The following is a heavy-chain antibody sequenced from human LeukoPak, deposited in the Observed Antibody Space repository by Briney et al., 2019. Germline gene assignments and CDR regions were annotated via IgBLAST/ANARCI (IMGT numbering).Heavy chain of an antibody. Sequence: PGGSLRLSCAASGVTVSSNFISWVRQAPGKGLEWVSVIYRGGETYYADSVKGRFTISRDNSKNTLYLQMTSLRVEDTAVYYCAREYDSGYYFDYWGQGTLVTVSS. CDR2: IYRGGET. CDR3: AREYDSGYYFDY. D-gene: IGHD3-22*01. J-gene: IGHJ4*02. CDR1: GVTVSSNF. V-gene: IGHV3-53*01.